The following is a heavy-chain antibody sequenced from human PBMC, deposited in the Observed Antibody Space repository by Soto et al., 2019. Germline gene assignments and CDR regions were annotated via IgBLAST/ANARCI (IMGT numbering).Heavy chain of an antibody. V-gene: IGHV3-64D*06. CDR2: ISSNGGST. CDR3: VKDRWVDY. D-gene: IGHD1-26*01. CDR1: GFTFSTYA. J-gene: IGHJ4*02. Sequence: GGSLRLSCSVSGFTFSTYAMHWVRQAPGKGLEYASSISSNGGSTYYADSVKGRFTISRDNSKNTLYLQMSSLRTEDTALYYCVKDRWVDYWGQGILVTVSS.